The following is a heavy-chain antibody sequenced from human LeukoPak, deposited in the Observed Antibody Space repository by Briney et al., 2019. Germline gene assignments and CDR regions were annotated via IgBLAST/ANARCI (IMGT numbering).Heavy chain of an antibody. CDR1: GFTFSNYW. Sequence: GGSLRLSCAPFGFTFSNYWMAWVRQAPGKGLEWGANIHRDGSEEYYVDSVRGRFIISRDNAKNSLYLQMNNLRAEDTAVYYCAKHDDGDFDYCGRGTLVTVSS. J-gene: IGHJ4*02. D-gene: IGHD1-1*01. CDR2: IHRDGSEE. V-gene: IGHV3-7*03. CDR3: AKHDDGDFDY.